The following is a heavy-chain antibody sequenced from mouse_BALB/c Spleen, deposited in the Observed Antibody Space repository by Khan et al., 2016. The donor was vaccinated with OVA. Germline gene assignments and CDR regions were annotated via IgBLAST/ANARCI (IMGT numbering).Heavy chain of an antibody. CDR1: GYSFTGYF. D-gene: IGHD1-1*01. CDR2: INPHIGET. Sequence: VQLKQSGPELVKPGASVKISCKASGYSFTGYFMNWVMQSHGKSLEWIGRINPHIGETFYNQKFKGKATLTVDVSSSTAHMELRSLASEDSAVYYCARIYRSDFDYWGQGTTLTVSS. V-gene: IGHV1-20*02. CDR3: ARIYRSDFDY. J-gene: IGHJ2*01.